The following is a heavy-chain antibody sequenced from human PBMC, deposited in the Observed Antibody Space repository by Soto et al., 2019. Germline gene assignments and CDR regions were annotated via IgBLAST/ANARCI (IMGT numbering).Heavy chain of an antibody. V-gene: IGHV1-69*06. CDR2: IIPIFGTA. D-gene: IGHD3-10*01. CDR1: GGTFSSYA. CDR3: ARHPDPDYGSGSKYYFDY. J-gene: IGHJ4*02. Sequence: QVQLVQSGAEVKKPGSSVKVSCKASGGTFSSYAISWVRQAPGQGLEWMGGIIPIFGTANYAQKFQGRVKITADKSTSTAYMELSSLRSEDTAVYYCARHPDPDYGSGSKYYFDYWGQGTLVTVSS.